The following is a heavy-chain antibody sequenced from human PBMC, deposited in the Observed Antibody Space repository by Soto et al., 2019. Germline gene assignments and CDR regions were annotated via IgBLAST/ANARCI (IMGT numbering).Heavy chain of an antibody. J-gene: IGHJ4*02. CDR2: FDPEDGET. CDR1: GYTLTELS. V-gene: IGHV1-24*01. D-gene: IGHD5-12*01. CDR3: ATIWGAPDDIVATFTDY. Sequence: ASVNVSFKFSGYTLTELSIHWVRQAPGKGLEWMGGFDPEDGETIYAQKFQGRVTMTEDTSTDTAYMELSSLRSEDTAVYYCATIWGAPDDIVATFTDYWGQGTLVTVSS.